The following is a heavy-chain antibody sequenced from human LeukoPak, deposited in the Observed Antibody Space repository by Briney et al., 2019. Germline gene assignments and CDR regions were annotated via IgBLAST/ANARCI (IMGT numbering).Heavy chain of an antibody. CDR3: ARENELRVVPAFDY. D-gene: IGHD2-2*01. Sequence: ASVKVSCKASGYTFTSYGISWVRQAPGQGLEWMGWISAYNGNTNYAQKLQGRVTMTTDTSTSTVYMELSSLRSEDTAVYYCARENELRVVPAFDYWGQGTLVTVSS. V-gene: IGHV1-18*01. CDR2: ISAYNGNT. CDR1: GYTFTSYG. J-gene: IGHJ4*02.